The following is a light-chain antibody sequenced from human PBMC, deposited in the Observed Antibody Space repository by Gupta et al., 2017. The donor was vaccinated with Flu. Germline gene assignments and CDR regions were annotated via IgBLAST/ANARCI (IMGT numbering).Light chain of an antibody. V-gene: IGLV2-14*03. CDR3: TSHASGSSTV. CDR1: NSDVGLYNF. CDR2: NVT. Sequence: QSALTQPASVSGYTGQSITVSCTGTNSDVGLYNFVSWYQQHPGKVPKLIIYNVTNRPFGVSSRFSGSKSCNTASLTISGLQSEDESDYYCTSHASGSSTVFGGGTKMTVL. J-gene: IGLJ3*02.